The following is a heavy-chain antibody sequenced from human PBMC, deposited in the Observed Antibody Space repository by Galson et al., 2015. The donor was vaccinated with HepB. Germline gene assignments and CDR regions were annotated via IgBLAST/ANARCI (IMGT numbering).Heavy chain of an antibody. V-gene: IGHV1-24*01. J-gene: IGHJ3*02. Sequence: SVKVSCKVSGYTLTELSMHWVRQAPGKGLEWMGGFDPEDGETIYAQKFQGRVTMTEDTSTDTAYMELSSLRSEDTAVYYCATGGYGSGSYYRVDAFDIWGQGTMVTVSS. CDR2: FDPEDGET. CDR1: GYTLTELS. D-gene: IGHD3-10*01. CDR3: ATGGYGSGSYYRVDAFDI.